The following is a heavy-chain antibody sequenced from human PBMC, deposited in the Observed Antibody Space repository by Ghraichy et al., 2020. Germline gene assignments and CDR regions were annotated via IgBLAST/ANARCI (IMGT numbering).Heavy chain of an antibody. CDR3: ARSGCGATNDYYGMDV. D-gene: IGHD5-12*01. Sequence: GESLNISCKGSGYNFPNYWIGWVRQMPGKGLEWMGIIYPGDSDTRYSPSFQGQVTISADKSFSIAYLQWSSLKASDTAMYYCARSGCGATNDYYGMDVWGQGTTVTVSS. V-gene: IGHV5-51*01. J-gene: IGHJ6*02. CDR1: GYNFPNYW. CDR2: IYPGDSDT.